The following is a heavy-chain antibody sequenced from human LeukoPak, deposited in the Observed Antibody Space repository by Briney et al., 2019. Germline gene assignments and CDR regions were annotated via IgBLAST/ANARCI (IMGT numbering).Heavy chain of an antibody. CDR1: GFTVSSNY. J-gene: IGHJ4*02. CDR2: IYSGGST. V-gene: IGHV3-53*01. CDR3: AKSDTSWSDFDY. Sequence: GGSLRLSCAASGFTVSSNYMSWVRQAPGKGLEWVSVIYSGGSTYYADSVKGWSTISRDNSKNTLYLQMNSLRAEDTAVYYCAKSDTSWSDFDYWGQGTLVTVSS. D-gene: IGHD2-2*01.